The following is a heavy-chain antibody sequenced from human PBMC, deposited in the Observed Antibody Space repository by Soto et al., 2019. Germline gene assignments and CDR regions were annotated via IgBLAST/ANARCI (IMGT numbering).Heavy chain of an antibody. CDR1: GFTFSSYS. Sequence: EVQLVESGGGLVQPGGSLRLSCAASGFTFSSYSMNWVRQAPGKGLEWVSYISSSSSTIYYADSVKGRFTISRDNAKNSLYLQMKSLRAEDTAVYYCARQPERIAQIGWFDPWGQGTLVTVSS. J-gene: IGHJ5*02. D-gene: IGHD6-13*01. CDR2: ISSSSSTI. CDR3: ARQPERIAQIGWFDP. V-gene: IGHV3-48*01.